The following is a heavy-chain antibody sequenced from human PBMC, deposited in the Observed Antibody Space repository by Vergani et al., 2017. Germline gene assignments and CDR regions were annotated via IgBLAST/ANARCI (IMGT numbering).Heavy chain of an antibody. D-gene: IGHD6-13*01. V-gene: IGHV3-21*01. J-gene: IGHJ4*02. Sequence: EVQLVESGGGLVKPGGSLRLSCAASGFTFSSYSMNWVRQAPGKGLEWVSSIISSSSYIYYADSVKGRFTISRDNAKNSLYLQMNSLRAEDTAVYYCARDPLTYSSSWFDYWGQGTLVTVSS. CDR3: ARDPLTYSSSWFDY. CDR2: IISSSSYI. CDR1: GFTFSSYS.